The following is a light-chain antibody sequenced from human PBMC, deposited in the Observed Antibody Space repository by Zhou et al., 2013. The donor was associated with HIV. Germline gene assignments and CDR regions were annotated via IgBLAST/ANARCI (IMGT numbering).Light chain of an antibody. CDR3: QQSYESPWT. CDR1: QSIRTY. V-gene: IGKV1-39*01. CDR2: AAS. Sequence: DIQMTQSPSSLSASVGDRVTITCRASQSIRTYLNWYQQKPGKAPKVLIYAASNLQSGVPSRYSGSGSGTDFTLTISSLQPEDFTTYYCQQSYESPWTFGQGTKVEIK. J-gene: IGKJ1*01.